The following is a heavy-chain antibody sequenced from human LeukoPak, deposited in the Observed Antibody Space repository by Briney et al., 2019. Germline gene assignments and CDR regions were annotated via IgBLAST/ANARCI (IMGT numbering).Heavy chain of an antibody. D-gene: IGHD2-8*02. V-gene: IGHV3-30*02. CDR3: AKDRRGYSTGFYLDY. CDR2: IRYDGSNK. Sequence: GGSLRLSCAASGFTFSSYGMHWVRQAPGKGLEWVAFIRYDGSNKYYADSVKGRFTISRDNSKNTLYLQMNSLRAEDTGVYYCAKDRRGYSTGFYLDYWGQGTLVTVSS. J-gene: IGHJ4*02. CDR1: GFTFSSYG.